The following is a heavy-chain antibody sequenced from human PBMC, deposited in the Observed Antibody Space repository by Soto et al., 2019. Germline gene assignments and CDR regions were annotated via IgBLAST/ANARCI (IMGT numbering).Heavy chain of an antibody. J-gene: IGHJ5*02. CDR2: INPSGGST. Sequence: ASVKVSCKASGYTFTSYYMHWVRQAPGQGLEWMGIINPSGGSTSYAQKFQGRVTMTRDTSTSTVYMELSSLRSEDTAVYYCARDRVAAPGTPANWFDPWGQGTLVTVS. CDR1: GYTFTSYY. V-gene: IGHV1-46*03. D-gene: IGHD6-13*01. CDR3: ARDRVAAPGTPANWFDP.